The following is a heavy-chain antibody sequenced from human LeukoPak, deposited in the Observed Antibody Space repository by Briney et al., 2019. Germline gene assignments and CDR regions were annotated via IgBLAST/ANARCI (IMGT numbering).Heavy chain of an antibody. J-gene: IGHJ6*04. CDR1: GGSISSGGYS. Sequence: PSQTLSLTCAVPGGSISSGGYSWSWIRQPPGKGLEWIGYIYHSGSTYYNPSLKSRVTISVDRSKNQFSLKLSSVTAADTAVYYCAREGREGMDVWAKGPRSPSPQ. CDR2: IYHSGST. V-gene: IGHV4-30-2*01. CDR3: AREGREGMDV.